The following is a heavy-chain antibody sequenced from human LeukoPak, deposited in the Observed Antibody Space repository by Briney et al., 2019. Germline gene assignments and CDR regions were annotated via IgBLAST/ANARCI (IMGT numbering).Heavy chain of an antibody. CDR1: GFTVSSNY. D-gene: IGHD6-19*01. CDR2: IYGGGGT. V-gene: IGHV3-53*01. CDR3: ARGVTGGWYGDFQH. Sequence: AGGSLRLSCAASGFTVSSNYMSWVRQAPGKGLEWVSVIYGGGGTYYADSVTGRFTISRDNSKNTVYLQMNSLRAEDTAVYYCARGVTGGWYGDFQHWGQGTLVTVSS. J-gene: IGHJ1*01.